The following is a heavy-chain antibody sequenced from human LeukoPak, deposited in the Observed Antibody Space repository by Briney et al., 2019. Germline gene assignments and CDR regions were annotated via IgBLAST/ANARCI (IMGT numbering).Heavy chain of an antibody. CDR3: ARGYGAFDI. V-gene: IGHV3-23*01. J-gene: IGHJ3*02. Sequence: PGGSLRLSCAASGFTFSNYATRWVRQAPEKGLEWVSGISGGVGSTNYADSVKGRFTISRDNSKNTLYLQMYSLRVEDTALYYCARGYGAFDIWGQGTMVSVSS. CDR1: GFTFSNYA. CDR2: ISGGVGST. D-gene: IGHD3-16*01.